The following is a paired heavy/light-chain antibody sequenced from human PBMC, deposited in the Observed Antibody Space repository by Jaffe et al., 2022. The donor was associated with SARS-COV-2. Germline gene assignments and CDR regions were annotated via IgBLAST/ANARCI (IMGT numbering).Light chain of an antibody. CDR2: SAS. V-gene: IGKV1-6*01. J-gene: IGKJ1*01. CDR3: LQWKT. Sequence: AVQMTQSPSSLSASVGDRVTITCRASQGIGNDLGWYQQKPGKAPKLLIYSASTLEGGVPSRFSGSGYDTDFTLTISSLQAEDFATYYCLQWKTFGQGTKVEMK. CDR1: QGIGND.
Heavy chain of an antibody. Sequence: EVQLVESGGGLVQPGGSLRLSCAATGFTLSSYEMNWVRQAPGKGLEWVSYISSSDSTRYYADSVKGRFTISRDNAKNSLYLQMNSLRAEDTAVYFCARDRTFESATILDSWGQGTLVTVSS. CDR1: GFTLSSYE. J-gene: IGHJ4*02. V-gene: IGHV3-48*03. CDR3: ARDRTFESATILDS. D-gene: IGHD1-7*01. CDR2: ISSSDSTR.